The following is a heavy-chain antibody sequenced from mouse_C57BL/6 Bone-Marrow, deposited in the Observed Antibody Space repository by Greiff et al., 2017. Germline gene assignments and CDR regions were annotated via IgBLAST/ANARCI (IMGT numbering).Heavy chain of an antibody. J-gene: IGHJ2*01. CDR1: GYTFTSYW. CDR3: ARRDYDYSYYFDY. CDR2: IDPSDSYT. Sequence: QVQLQQPGAELVKPGASVKLSCKASGYTFTSYWMQWVKQRPGQGLEWIGEIDPSDSYTNYNQKFKGKATLTVDTSSSTAYMQLSSLTSEDSAVYYCARRDYDYSYYFDYWGQGTTLTVSS. V-gene: IGHV1-50*01. D-gene: IGHD2-4*01.